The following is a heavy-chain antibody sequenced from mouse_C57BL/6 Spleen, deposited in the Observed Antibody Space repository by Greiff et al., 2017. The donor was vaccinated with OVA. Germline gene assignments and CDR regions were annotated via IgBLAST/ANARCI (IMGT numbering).Heavy chain of an antibody. D-gene: IGHD2-5*01. CDR1: GFTFSNYW. J-gene: IGHJ4*01. CDR2: IRLKSDNYAT. CDR3: IAYYSIPYAMDY. Sequence: EVHLVESGGGLVQPGGSMKLSCVASGFTFSNYWMNWVRQSPEKGLEWVAQIRLKSDNYATHYAESVKGRFTISRDDSKSSVYLQMNNLRAEDTGIYYCIAYYSIPYAMDYWGQGTSVTVSS. V-gene: IGHV6-3*01.